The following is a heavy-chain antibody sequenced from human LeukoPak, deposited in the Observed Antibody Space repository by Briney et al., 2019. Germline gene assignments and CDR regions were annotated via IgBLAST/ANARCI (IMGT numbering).Heavy chain of an antibody. D-gene: IGHD1-1*01. Sequence: GGSLRLSCAASGFTVSGNYMSWVRQAPGKGLEWVSVIYSGGSTYYADSVKGRFTISRDNSKNTLYLQMNSLRAEDTAVYYCARANWNLPPYYYYYGMDVWGQGTTVTVSS. CDR2: IYSGGST. CDR1: GFTVSGNY. J-gene: IGHJ6*02. CDR3: ARANWNLPPYYYYYGMDV. V-gene: IGHV3-53*01.